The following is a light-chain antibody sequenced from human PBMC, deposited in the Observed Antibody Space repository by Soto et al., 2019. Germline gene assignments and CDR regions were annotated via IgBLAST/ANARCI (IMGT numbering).Light chain of an antibody. J-gene: IGLJ3*02. CDR1: SGSITNSY. CDR2: ENY. V-gene: IGLV6-57*04. Sequence: NFMLTQPLSVSESPGKTVTISCTRSSGSITNSYVQWYQQRPGSAPITVIYENYQRPSGVPDRFSGSIDSSSNSASLTISGLKTEDEADYFCQAYDGTKDVLFGGGTKVTVL. CDR3: QAYDGTKDVL.